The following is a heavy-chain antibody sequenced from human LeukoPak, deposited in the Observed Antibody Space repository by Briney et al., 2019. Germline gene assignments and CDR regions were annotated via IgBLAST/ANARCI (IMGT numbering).Heavy chain of an antibody. V-gene: IGHV4-4*07. CDR3: ARYRAYYYDSSGYYDY. CDR2: IYTSGST. D-gene: IGHD3-22*01. J-gene: IGHJ4*02. CDR1: GYSISSSYY. Sequence: PSETLSLTCTVSGYSISSSYYWSWIRQPAGKGLEWIGRIYTSGSTNYNPSLKSRVTMSVDTSENQFSLKLSSVTAADTAVYYCARYRAYYYDSSGYYDYWGQGTLVTVSS.